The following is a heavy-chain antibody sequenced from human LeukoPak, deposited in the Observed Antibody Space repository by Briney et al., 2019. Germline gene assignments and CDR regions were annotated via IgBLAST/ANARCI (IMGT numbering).Heavy chain of an antibody. Sequence: ASVKVSCKVSGYTFTSYYMHWVRQAPGQGLEWMGIINPSGGSTSYAQKFQGRVTMTRDMSTSTVYMELSSLRSEDTAVYYCAAGIDSSGHRDYYYSYMDVWGKGTTVTVSS. CDR3: AAGIDSSGHRDYYYSYMDV. CDR2: INPSGGST. CDR1: GYTFTSYY. V-gene: IGHV1-46*01. J-gene: IGHJ6*03. D-gene: IGHD3-22*01.